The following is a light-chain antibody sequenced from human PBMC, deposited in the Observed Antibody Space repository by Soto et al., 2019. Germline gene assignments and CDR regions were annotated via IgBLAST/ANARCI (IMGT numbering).Light chain of an antibody. CDR3: QHYNSYSEA. J-gene: IGKJ1*01. CDR1: QSISSW. CDR2: DAS. V-gene: IGKV1-5*01. Sequence: IKMNQSPSTLSATVGDRVTITCRASQSISSWLAWYQQKPGKAPKLLIYDASSLESGVPSRFSGSGSGTEFTLTISSLQPDDFATYYCQHYNSYSEAFGQGTKVDIK.